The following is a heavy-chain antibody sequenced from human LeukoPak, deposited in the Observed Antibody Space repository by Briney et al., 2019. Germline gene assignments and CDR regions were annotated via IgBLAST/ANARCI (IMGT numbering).Heavy chain of an antibody. D-gene: IGHD6-25*01. V-gene: IGHV4-38-2*02. Sequence: PSETLSLTCTVSGFSFSSAYYWGWIRQPPGKGLEWIGNVYHSGSTYFNPSLKSRVTISVDTSQNQFSLKLGSVTAADTAVYYCARDLSGSMDVWGKGTTVTVSS. CDR2: VYHSGST. J-gene: IGHJ6*03. CDR3: ARDLSGSMDV. CDR1: GFSFSSAYY.